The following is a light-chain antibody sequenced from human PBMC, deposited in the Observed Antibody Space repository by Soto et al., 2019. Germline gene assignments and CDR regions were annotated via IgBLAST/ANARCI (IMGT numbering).Light chain of an antibody. J-gene: IGKJ1*01. V-gene: IGKV3-11*01. Sequence: EIVLTQSPVTLSLSPGERATLSCRASQSVSRYFAWYQQKPGQAPRLLIYDASNRATGVPARFSGSGSGTDFTLTISSLEPEDFAVYYCQQRSSWPVTFGQGTK. CDR2: DAS. CDR3: QQRSSWPVT. CDR1: QSVSRY.